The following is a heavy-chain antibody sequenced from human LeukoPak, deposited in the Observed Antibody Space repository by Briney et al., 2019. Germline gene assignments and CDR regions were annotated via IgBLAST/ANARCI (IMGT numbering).Heavy chain of an antibody. CDR3: ARDQVAAAGAYYFDY. CDR2: IYYSGST. CDR1: GDSISSTIYY. V-gene: IGHV4-39*07. Sequence: PSETLSLTCTVSGDSISSTIYYWGWIRQPPGKGLEWIGSIYYSGSTYYNTSLKSRVTISVDTSKNQFSLKLSSVTAADTAVYYCARDQVAAAGAYYFDYWGQGTLVTVSS. D-gene: IGHD6-13*01. J-gene: IGHJ4*02.